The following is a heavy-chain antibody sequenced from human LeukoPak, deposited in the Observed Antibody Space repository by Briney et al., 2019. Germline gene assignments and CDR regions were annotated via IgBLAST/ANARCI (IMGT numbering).Heavy chain of an antibody. CDR2: IYCSGST. V-gene: IGHV4-61*01. D-gene: IGHD3-10*01. J-gene: IGHJ4*02. CDR1: GGSVSSGSYY. CDR3: ARSFGSGSYFFDY. Sequence: SETLSLTCTVSGGSVSSGSYYWSWIRQPPGKGLEWIGYIYCSGSTNYNPSLKSRVTISVDTSRNQFSLKLSSVTAADTAVYYCARSFGSGSYFFDYWGQGTLVTVSS.